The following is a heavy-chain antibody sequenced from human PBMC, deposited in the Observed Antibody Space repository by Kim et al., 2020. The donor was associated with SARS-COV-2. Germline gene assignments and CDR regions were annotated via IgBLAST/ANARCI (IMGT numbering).Heavy chain of an antibody. J-gene: IGHJ4*02. CDR1: GFTLISYG. V-gene: IGHV3-33*01. D-gene: IGHD1-20*01. CDR3: VRDAYKGDY. CDR2: IWYDGSKK. Sequence: GGSLRLSCAASGFTLISYGMHWVRQAPGKGLEWVAVIWYDGSKKYYADSVKGRFTISRDNSKNTLSLQLNSLRAEDTAVYYCVRDAYKGDYWGQGTLVTVSS.